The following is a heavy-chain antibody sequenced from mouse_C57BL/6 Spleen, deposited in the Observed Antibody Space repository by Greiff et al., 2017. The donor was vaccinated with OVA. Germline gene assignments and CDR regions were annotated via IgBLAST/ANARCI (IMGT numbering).Heavy chain of an antibody. CDR3: ARDDAYYGSPFDY. Sequence: VKVVESGPELVKPGASVKISCKASGYAFSSSWMNWVKQRPGKGLEWIGRIYPGDGDTNYNGKFKGKATLTADKSSSTAYMQLSSLTSEDSAVYFCARDDAYYGSPFDYWGQGTTLTVSS. CDR1: GYAFSSSW. J-gene: IGHJ2*01. V-gene: IGHV1-82*01. D-gene: IGHD1-1*01. CDR2: IYPGDGDT.